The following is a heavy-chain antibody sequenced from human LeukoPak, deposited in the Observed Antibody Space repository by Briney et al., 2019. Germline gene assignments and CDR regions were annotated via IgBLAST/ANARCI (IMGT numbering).Heavy chain of an antibody. D-gene: IGHD3-16*01. J-gene: IGHJ4*01. CDR1: GSSINNNF. CDR2: IYSSGSA. CDR3: ARHRDYYDT. Sequence: SETLSPTCTVSGSSINNNFWTWVRQPPGKGLEWIGYIYSSGSANYNPSINSRVIISGDTSKNQISLKLTSVTAADTAVYFCARHRDYYDTWGRGTLVTVPS. V-gene: IGHV4-59*08.